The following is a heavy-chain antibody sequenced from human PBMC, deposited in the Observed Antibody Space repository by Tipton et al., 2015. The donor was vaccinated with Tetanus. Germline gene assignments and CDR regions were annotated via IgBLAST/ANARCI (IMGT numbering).Heavy chain of an antibody. CDR3: ASDEYSNGFFRI. J-gene: IGHJ4*02. V-gene: IGHV3-53*01. CDR1: GFSVSNNY. Sequence: GSLRLSCAASGFSVSNNYMSWVRQAPGKGLEWVSVIYIGGSIYYTDSVKGRFTISRDKSKNTLFLQMNSLRVEDTAVYYCASDEYSNGFFRIWGQGTPVTVSS. CDR2: IYIGGSI. D-gene: IGHD2/OR15-2a*01.